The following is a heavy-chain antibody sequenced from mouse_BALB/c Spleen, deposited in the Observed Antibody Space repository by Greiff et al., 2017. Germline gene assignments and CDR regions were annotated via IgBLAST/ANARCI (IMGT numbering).Heavy chain of an antibody. D-gene: IGHD6-2*01. Sequence: VQLVESGAELVRPGTSVKVSCKASGYAFTNYLIEWVKQRPGQGLEWIGVINPGSGGTNYNEKFKGKATLTADKSSSTAYMQLSSLTSDDSAVYFCARRLPSAMDYWGQGTSVTVSS. CDR2: INPGSGGT. V-gene: IGHV1-54*01. J-gene: IGHJ4*01. CDR1: GYAFTNYL. CDR3: ARRLPSAMDY.